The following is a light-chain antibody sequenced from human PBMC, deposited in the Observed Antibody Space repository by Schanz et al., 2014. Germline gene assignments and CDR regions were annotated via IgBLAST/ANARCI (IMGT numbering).Light chain of an antibody. V-gene: IGLV1-44*01. J-gene: IGLJ3*02. CDR3: ATWDDSLNGWV. CDR2: AND. Sequence: QSVLTQPPSASGTPGQTVTISSSGSTSNIGSNVVNWYQHLPGTAPKLLIYANDQRPSGVPDRFSGSKSGTSASLAISGLQYEDEGDYYCATWDDSLNGWVFGGGTKLTVL. CDR1: TSNIGSNV.